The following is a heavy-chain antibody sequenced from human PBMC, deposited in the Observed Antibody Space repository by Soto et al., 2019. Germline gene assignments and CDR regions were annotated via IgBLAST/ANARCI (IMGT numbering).Heavy chain of an antibody. J-gene: IGHJ3*02. D-gene: IGHD6-6*01. CDR3: PRVGQSIAARRGFDI. CDR1: GGSIGGYY. CDR2: IYYSGST. Sequence: SETLSLTCTVSGGSIGGYYWSWIRQSPGKGLEWIGNIYYSGSTLYNPSLKSRVTISLDTSKNQFSLKVTSVTPADTAVYFCPRVGQSIAARRGFDIWGQGTMVTVSS. V-gene: IGHV4-59*01.